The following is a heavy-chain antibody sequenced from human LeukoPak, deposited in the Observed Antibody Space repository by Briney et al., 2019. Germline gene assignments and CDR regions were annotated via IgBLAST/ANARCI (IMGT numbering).Heavy chain of an antibody. Sequence: GRSLRLSCAASGFTFSSYGMHWVRQAPGKGLEWVAVIWYDGSNKYYADSVKGRFTISRDNSKNTLYLQMNSLRAEDTAVYYCAREGSYYYDSSGIAPFDIWGQGTMVTVSS. J-gene: IGHJ3*02. CDR3: AREGSYYYDSSGIAPFDI. CDR1: GFTFSSYG. D-gene: IGHD3-22*01. V-gene: IGHV3-33*01. CDR2: IWYDGSNK.